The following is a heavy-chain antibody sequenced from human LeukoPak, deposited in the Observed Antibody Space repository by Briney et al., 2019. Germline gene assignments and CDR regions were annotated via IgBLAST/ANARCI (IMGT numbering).Heavy chain of an antibody. CDR2: IRHDGSTK. D-gene: IGHD6-19*01. CDR3: AKYFEMSCWYGFDY. J-gene: IGHJ4*02. V-gene: IGHV3-30*02. Sequence: WGSLSLTCAAYGLTFSSYGFHWVRQAPGKGLEWVAFIRHDGSTKYYADSVKCRFTISRDNSRNTLYVQMNRLIAEVTAVYYCAKYFEMSCWYGFDYWGQGSLVTVSS. CDR1: GLTFSSYG.